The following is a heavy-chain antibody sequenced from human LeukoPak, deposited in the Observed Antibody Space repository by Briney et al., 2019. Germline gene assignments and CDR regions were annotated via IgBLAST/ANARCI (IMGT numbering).Heavy chain of an antibody. CDR3: ATGIYGGSSDAFDI. D-gene: IGHD1-26*01. CDR1: GYTLTELP. Sequence: GASVKVSCKVSGYTLTELPMHWVRQAPGKGLEWMGGFDPEDGETIYAQKFQGRVTMTEDTSTDTAYMELSSLRSEDTAVYYCATGIYGGSSDAFDIWGQGTMVTVSS. V-gene: IGHV1-24*01. J-gene: IGHJ3*02. CDR2: FDPEDGET.